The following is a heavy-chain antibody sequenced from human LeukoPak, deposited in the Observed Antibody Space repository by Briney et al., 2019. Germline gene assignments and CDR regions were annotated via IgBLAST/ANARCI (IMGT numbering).Heavy chain of an antibody. CDR1: GFSFTSYG. Sequence: ALGNLSCHASGFSFTSYGISWGRQAPGQGHGWVGWISAYNGNTNYAQKLQGRVTMTTDTSTSTAYMELRSLRSDDTAVYYCARDRGSGWPDFDYWGQGTLVTVSS. J-gene: IGHJ4*02. CDR2: ISAYNGNT. CDR3: ARDRGSGWPDFDY. V-gene: IGHV1-18*01. D-gene: IGHD6-19*01.